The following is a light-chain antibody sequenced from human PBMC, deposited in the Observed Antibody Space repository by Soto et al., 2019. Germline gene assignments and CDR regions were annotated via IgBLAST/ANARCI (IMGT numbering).Light chain of an antibody. V-gene: IGKV1-6*01. CDR2: AAS. CDR1: QSISSY. Sequence: IQMTQSPSSLSASVGDRVTITCRASQSISSYLSWYQQKPGKAPKLLIYAASSLQRGVPSRFSGSGSGTDFTLTISSLQPEDFATYSCLQHSSYPWTFGQGTKVDIK. J-gene: IGKJ1*01. CDR3: LQHSSYPWT.